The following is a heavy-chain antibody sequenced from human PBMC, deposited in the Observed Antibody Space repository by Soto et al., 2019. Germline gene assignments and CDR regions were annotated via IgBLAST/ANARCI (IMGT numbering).Heavy chain of an antibody. Sequence: PSETLSLTCTVSGGSISSSSYYWGWIRQPPGKGLEWIGSIYYSGSTYYNPSLKSRVTISVGTSKNQFSLKLSSVTAADTAVYYCARRRYCSGGSCYWFDPWGQGTLVTVSS. V-gene: IGHV4-39*01. CDR2: IYYSGST. CDR3: ARRRYCSGGSCYWFDP. CDR1: GGSISSSSYY. D-gene: IGHD2-15*01. J-gene: IGHJ5*02.